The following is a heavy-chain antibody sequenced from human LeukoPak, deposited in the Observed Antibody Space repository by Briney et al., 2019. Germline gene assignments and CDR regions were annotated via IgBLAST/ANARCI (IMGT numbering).Heavy chain of an antibody. D-gene: IGHD6-6*01. V-gene: IGHV4-39*01. Sequence: SETLSLTCTVSGGSISSSRYYWGWIRQPPGKGLEWIGNIYYSGSTYYNPSLKSRVTISLDTSKNQFSLKLSSVTAADTAVYYCARRDIAARLNWFDPWGQGTLVAVSS. CDR2: IYYSGST. J-gene: IGHJ5*02. CDR1: GGSISSSRYY. CDR3: ARRDIAARLNWFDP.